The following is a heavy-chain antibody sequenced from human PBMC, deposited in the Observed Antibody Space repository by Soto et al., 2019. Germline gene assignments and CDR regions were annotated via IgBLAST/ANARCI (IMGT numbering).Heavy chain of an antibody. Sequence: GGSLRLSCVASGFTFDDYPMHLVRQAPGTGLEWVSGISWNSGSIGYADCVKGRFTISRDNAKNSLYLQMNSLRADATALYYCAKAMVRGVPNPXFDPWGQGTLVTVSS. CDR3: AKAMVRGVPNPXFDP. J-gene: IGHJ5*02. CDR2: ISWNSGSI. V-gene: IGHV3-9*01. CDR1: GFTFDDYP. D-gene: IGHD3-10*01.